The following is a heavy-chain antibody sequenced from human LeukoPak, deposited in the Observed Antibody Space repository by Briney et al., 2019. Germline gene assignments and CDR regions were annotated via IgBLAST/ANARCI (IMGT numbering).Heavy chain of an antibody. J-gene: IGHJ4*02. CDR1: GGSFSGYY. Sequence: PSETLSLTCAVSGGSFSGYYWTWIRQPPGKGLEWVGEINHSGSANYNPSLMSRVTISLDTSKNHFSLNLSSVTAADTAVYYCARGQGTVTTHWGQGTLVTVSS. D-gene: IGHD4-11*01. CDR3: ARGQGTVTTH. CDR2: INHSGSA. V-gene: IGHV4-34*01.